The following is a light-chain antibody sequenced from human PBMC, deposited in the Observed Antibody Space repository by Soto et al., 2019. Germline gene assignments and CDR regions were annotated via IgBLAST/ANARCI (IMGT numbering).Light chain of an antibody. J-gene: IGLJ1*01. CDR3: SSLTRFTTWV. V-gene: IGLV2-14*01. Sequence: QSVLTQPASVSGSPGQAITISCTGTSCDVGAYNYVSWYQQHPDKAPTLMISAVSNRPSGVSNRFSGSKSGNTASLTISGLQASDEADHYFSSLTRFTTWVFGIGTKVTVL. CDR2: AVS. CDR1: SCDVGAYNY.